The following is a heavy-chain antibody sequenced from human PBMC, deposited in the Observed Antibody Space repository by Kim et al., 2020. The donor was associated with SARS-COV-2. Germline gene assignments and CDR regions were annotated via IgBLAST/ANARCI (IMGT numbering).Heavy chain of an antibody. D-gene: IGHD3-10*01. J-gene: IGHJ4*02. CDR2: IYYTGST. V-gene: IGHV4-31*03. Sequence: SETLSLTCTVSGGSIYTTDYYWSWIRHHPVKGLEWIGYIYYTGSTNYNPSLESRITMSVDTSKNQFSLSLSSVTAADTAVYYCARDSSGVRGLNFDCWGQGTLVTVSS. CDR3: ARDSSGVRGLNFDC. CDR1: GGSIYTTDYY.